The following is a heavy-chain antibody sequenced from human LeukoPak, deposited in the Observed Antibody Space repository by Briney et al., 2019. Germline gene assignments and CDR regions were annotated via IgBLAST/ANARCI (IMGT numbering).Heavy chain of an antibody. CDR1: GGSISSYH. V-gene: IGHV4-4*07. Sequence: SETLSLTCTVSGGSISSYHWSWIRQPARKGLEWIGRIYASGSINHNPSLKSRVTMSVDTSKNQFSLKLSSVTAADTAVYYCARDAPVTLDFWGQGPLVTVSS. J-gene: IGHJ4*02. D-gene: IGHD1-14*01. CDR3: ARDAPVTLDF. CDR2: IYASGSI.